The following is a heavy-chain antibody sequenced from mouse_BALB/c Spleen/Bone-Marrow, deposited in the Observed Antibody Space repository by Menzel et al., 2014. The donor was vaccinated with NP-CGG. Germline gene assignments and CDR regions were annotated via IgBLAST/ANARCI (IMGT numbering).Heavy chain of an antibody. V-gene: IGHV5-4*02. J-gene: IGHJ2*01. Sequence: EVKLMESGGGLVKPGGSLKLSCAASGFTFSDYYMYWVRQTPEKRLEWVATISDGGSYTYYPDSVKGRFTIPRDNAKNNLYLQMSSLKSEDTAMYYCARGRIYYDYDVGDYWGQGTTLTGSS. CDR3: ARGRIYYDYDVGDY. CDR1: GFTFSDYY. CDR2: ISDGGSYT. D-gene: IGHD2-4*01.